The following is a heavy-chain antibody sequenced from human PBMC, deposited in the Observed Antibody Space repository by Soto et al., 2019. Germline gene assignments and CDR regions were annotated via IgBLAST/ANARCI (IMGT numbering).Heavy chain of an antibody. D-gene: IGHD3-10*01. CDR2: IIPIFGTA. CDR3: AREGSPYYYGSRTHKYGMDV. CDR1: GGTFSSYA. J-gene: IGHJ6*02. V-gene: IGHV1-69*01. Sequence: QVQLVQSGAEVKKPGSSVKVSCKASGGTFSSYAISWVRQAPGQGLEWMGGIIPIFGTANYAQKFQGRVTITADESTSTAYMELSSLRSEDTAVYYCAREGSPYYYGSRTHKYGMDVWGQGTTVTVSS.